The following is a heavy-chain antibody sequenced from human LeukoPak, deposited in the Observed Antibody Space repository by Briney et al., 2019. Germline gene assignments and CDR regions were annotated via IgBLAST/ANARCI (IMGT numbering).Heavy chain of an antibody. V-gene: IGHV3-21*01. Sequence: GGSLRLSCAASGFTFSSYSMNWVRQAPGKGLEWVSSISSSSSYIYYADSVKGRFTISRDNAKNSLYLQMNSLRAEDTAVYYCARKKRDIVVVSAGLYYYYMDVWGKGTTVTVSS. CDR2: ISSSSSYI. CDR3: ARKKRDIVVVSAGLYYYYMDV. D-gene: IGHD2-2*01. CDR1: GFTFSSYS. J-gene: IGHJ6*03.